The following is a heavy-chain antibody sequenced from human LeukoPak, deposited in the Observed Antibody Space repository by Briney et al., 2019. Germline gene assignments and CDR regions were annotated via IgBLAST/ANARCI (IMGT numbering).Heavy chain of an antibody. V-gene: IGHV3-21*01. CDR2: ISSSSSYI. D-gene: IGHD2-15*01. Sequence: GGSLRLSCAASGFTFYNYAMHWVRHAPGKGLEWVSSISSSSSYIYYADSVKGRFTISRDNDKKSLYLQMNSLRAEDTAVYYCAKPRCGGGSCDDAFDIWGQGTMVTVSS. CDR3: AKPRCGGGSCDDAFDI. J-gene: IGHJ3*02. CDR1: GFTFYNYA.